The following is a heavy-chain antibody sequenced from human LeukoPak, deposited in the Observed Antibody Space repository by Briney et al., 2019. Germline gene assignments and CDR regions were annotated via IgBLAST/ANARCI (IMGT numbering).Heavy chain of an antibody. Sequence: PSETLSLTCTVSGGSISSYYWSWIRQPPGKGLEWIGYIYYSGSTNYNPSLKSRVTISVDTSKNQFSLKLSSVTAADTAVYYCEGLNRRGLRLGELSLYLDYWGQGTLVTVSS. CDR3: EGLNRRGLRLGELSLYLDY. J-gene: IGHJ4*02. D-gene: IGHD3-16*02. CDR2: IYYSGST. V-gene: IGHV4-59*01. CDR1: GGSISSYY.